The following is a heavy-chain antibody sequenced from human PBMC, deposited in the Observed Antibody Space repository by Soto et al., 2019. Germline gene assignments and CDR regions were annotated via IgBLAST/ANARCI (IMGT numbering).Heavy chain of an antibody. V-gene: IGHV4-59*01. CDR3: ARDRGPFSYYYYYMDV. D-gene: IGHD3-10*01. CDR2: IYYSGST. CDR1: GGSISSYY. J-gene: IGHJ6*03. Sequence: SETLSLTCTVSGGSISSYYWSWIRQPPGKGLEWIGCIYYSGSTNYNPSLKSRVTISVDTSKNQFSLKLSSVTAADTAVYYCARDRGPFSYYYYYMDVWGKGTTVTVSS.